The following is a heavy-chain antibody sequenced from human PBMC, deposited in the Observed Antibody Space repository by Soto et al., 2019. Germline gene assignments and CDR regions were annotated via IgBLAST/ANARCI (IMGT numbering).Heavy chain of an antibody. CDR3: AKGSSSTQYLNYYFYHMAV. Sequence: LLESGGGLVQPGGSLRLSCAASGLTFPSYAMNWVRQAPGKGLEWVSAIGGSGVNTSNADSVKGMFTISRDNSKNTVYLHMNSLRAEDTAVYYCAKGSSSTQYLNYYFYHMAVWGKGTTVSASS. J-gene: IGHJ6*03. CDR2: IGGSGVNT. CDR1: GLTFPSYA. V-gene: IGHV3-23*01. D-gene: IGHD2-2*01.